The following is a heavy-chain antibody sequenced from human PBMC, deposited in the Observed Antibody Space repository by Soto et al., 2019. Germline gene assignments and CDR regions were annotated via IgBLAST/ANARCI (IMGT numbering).Heavy chain of an antibody. CDR3: AKATYIIVRGTHIDL. CDR2: ISWNSDST. D-gene: IGHD1-26*01. V-gene: IGHV3-9*01. CDR1: GFTFDDYA. J-gene: IGHJ4*02. Sequence: EVHLVESGGGLVQPGRSLRLSCAASGFTFDDYAMHWVRQAPGKGLEWVSGISWNSDSTGYADSVKGRFTISRDNAKNSLFLQMNSLRAEDTALYFCAKATYIIVRGTHIDLWGRGTLVSVST.